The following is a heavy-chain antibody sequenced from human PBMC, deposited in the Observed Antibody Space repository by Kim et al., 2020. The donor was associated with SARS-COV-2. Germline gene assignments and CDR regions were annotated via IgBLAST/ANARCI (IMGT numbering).Heavy chain of an antibody. V-gene: IGHV4-34*01. Sequence: NQTLQSRVTISVDTAKNQSSLKLSSVTAADTAVYYCARRRYSSSWYAFDIWGQGTMVTASS. CDR3: ARRRYSSSWYAFDI. D-gene: IGHD6-13*01. J-gene: IGHJ3*02.